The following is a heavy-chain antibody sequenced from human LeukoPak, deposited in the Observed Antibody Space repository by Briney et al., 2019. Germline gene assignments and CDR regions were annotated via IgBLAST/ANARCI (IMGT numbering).Heavy chain of an antibody. CDR2: IGIGDDT. V-gene: IGHV3-13*01. CDR3: VRGGIRVSGIDAFDI. Sequence: GSLRLSCAASGFTFRDYDMHWVRQAPGRGLEWVSAIGIGDDTHYPDSVKGRFTISRENAKNSLYLQMSSLRDGDTAMYYCVRGGIRVSGIDAFDIWGQGTMVTVSS. D-gene: IGHD5/OR15-5a*01. CDR1: GFTFRDYD. J-gene: IGHJ3*02.